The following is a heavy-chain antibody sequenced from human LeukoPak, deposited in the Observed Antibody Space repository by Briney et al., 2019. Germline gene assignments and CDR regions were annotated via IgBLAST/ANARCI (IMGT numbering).Heavy chain of an antibody. CDR1: GYTFTSYG. Sequence: GASVKVSCKASGYTFTSYGISWVRQAPGQGLEWMGWISAYNGNTNYAQKLQGRVTMTTDTSTSTAYMELRSLRSDDTAVYYCARADYDILTRYRPNFDYWGQGTLVTVSS. D-gene: IGHD3-9*01. CDR2: ISAYNGNT. V-gene: IGHV1-18*04. J-gene: IGHJ4*02. CDR3: ARADYDILTRYRPNFDY.